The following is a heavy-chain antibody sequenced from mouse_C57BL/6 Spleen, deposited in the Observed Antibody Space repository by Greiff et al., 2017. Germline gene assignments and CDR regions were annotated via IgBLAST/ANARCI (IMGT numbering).Heavy chain of an antibody. D-gene: IGHD1-1*01. V-gene: IGHV1-59*01. CDR2: IVPSDSYT. CDR1: GYTFTSYW. Sequence: QVQLQQPGAELVRPGTSVKLSCKASGYTFTSYWMHWVKQRPGQGLEWIGVIVPSDSYTNYNQKFKGKATLTVDTSSSTAYMQLSSLTSEDSAVYYCARSGGSSSFAYWGQGTLVTVSA. J-gene: IGHJ3*01. CDR3: ARSGGSSSFAY.